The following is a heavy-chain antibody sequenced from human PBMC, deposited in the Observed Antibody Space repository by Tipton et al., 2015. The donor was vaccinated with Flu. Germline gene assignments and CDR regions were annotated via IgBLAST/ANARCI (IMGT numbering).Heavy chain of an antibody. D-gene: IGHD4-17*01. V-gene: IGHV4-38-2*02. CDR1: GYSISSGYY. CDR3: ARVKHGDYFDY. CDR2: TYHSGST. Sequence: TLSLTCTVSGYSISSGYYWGWIRQPPGKGLEWIGSTYHSGSTYYNPSLKSRVTIAVDTSKNQFSLKLSSVTAADTAVYYCARVKHGDYFDYWGQGTLVTVSS. J-gene: IGHJ4*02.